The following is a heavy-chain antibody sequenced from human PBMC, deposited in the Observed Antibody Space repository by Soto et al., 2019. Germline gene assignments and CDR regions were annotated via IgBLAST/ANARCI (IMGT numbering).Heavy chain of an antibody. D-gene: IGHD6-13*01. CDR2: ISAYNGNT. CDR3: ARDTVGAAGSAYYYGMDV. CDR1: GYTFTSYG. J-gene: IGHJ6*02. Sequence: QVQLVQSGAEVKKPGASVKVSCKASGYTFTSYGISWVRQAPGQGLEWMGWISAYNGNTNYAQKLQGRVTMTTDTXTXTXFMELRSLRSDDTAVYYCARDTVGAAGSAYYYGMDVWGQGTTVTVSS. V-gene: IGHV1-18*01.